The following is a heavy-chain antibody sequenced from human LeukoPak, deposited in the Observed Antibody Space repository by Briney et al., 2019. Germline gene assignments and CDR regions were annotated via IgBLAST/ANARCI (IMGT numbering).Heavy chain of an antibody. V-gene: IGHV4-31*03. J-gene: IGHJ5*02. CDR1: GGSISSGGYY. Sequence: SETLSLTCTVSGGSISSGGYYWSWIRQHPGKGLEWIGYIYYSGSTYYNPSLKSRVTISVDTSKNQFSLKLSSVTAADTAVYYCARGTGFPFGELPWFDPWGQGTLVTVSS. CDR3: ARGTGFPFGELPWFDP. D-gene: IGHD3-10*01. CDR2: IYYSGST.